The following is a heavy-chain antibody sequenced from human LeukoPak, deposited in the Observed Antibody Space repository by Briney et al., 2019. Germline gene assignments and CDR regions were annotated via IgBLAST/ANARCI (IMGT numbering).Heavy chain of an antibody. CDR1: GFTFSSYS. V-gene: IGHV3-7*01. CDR3: ARAGLGYCSGGSCYSIDY. Sequence: GGSLRLSCAASGFTFSSYSMNWVRQAPGKGLEWVANIKQDGSEKYYVDSVKGRFTISRDNAKNSLYLQMNSLRAEDTAVYYCARAGLGYCSGGSCYSIDYWGQGTLVTVSS. J-gene: IGHJ4*02. CDR2: IKQDGSEK. D-gene: IGHD2-15*01.